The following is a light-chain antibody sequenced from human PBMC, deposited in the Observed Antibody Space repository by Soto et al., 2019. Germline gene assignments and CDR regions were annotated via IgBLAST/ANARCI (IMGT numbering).Light chain of an antibody. CDR2: KDS. Sequence: SYELTQPPSVSVSPGQTARITCSGDALPKQYAYWYQQKPGQAPVLVIYKDSERPSGIPERFSGSSSGTTVTLTISGVQAEDEADYYCESAEGSLSYGVFGGGTKLTVL. V-gene: IGLV3-25*02. CDR1: ALPKQY. J-gene: IGLJ3*02. CDR3: ESAEGSLSYGV.